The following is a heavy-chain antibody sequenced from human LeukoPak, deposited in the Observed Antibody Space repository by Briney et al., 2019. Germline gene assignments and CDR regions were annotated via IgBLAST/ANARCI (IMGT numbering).Heavy chain of an antibody. Sequence: GGSLRLSCAASGFTFSDYYMSWIRQAPGKGLEWVSYISSSGSTIYYADSVKGRFTISRDNAKNSRYLQTNSLRAEDTAVYYCARAGTMVRGVNFDYWGQGTLVTVSS. J-gene: IGHJ4*02. V-gene: IGHV3-11*04. CDR2: ISSSGSTI. CDR1: GFTFSDYY. D-gene: IGHD3-10*01. CDR3: ARAGTMVRGVNFDY.